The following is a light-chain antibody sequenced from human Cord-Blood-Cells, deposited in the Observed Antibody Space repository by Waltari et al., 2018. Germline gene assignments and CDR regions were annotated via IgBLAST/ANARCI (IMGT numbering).Light chain of an antibody. CDR1: QGVSSSY. CDR3: QQYGSS. CDR2: GAS. Sequence: EIVLTQSPGTLSLSPGERATPSCRASQGVSSSYLAWYQQKPGQAPRLLIYGASSRATGIPARVRGSGSETDFTLTISRLEPEDFAVYYCQQYGSSFGPGTKVDIK. J-gene: IGKJ3*01. V-gene: IGKV3-20*01.